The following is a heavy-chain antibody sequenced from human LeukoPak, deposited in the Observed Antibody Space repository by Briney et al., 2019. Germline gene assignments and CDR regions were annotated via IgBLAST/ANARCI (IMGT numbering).Heavy chain of an antibody. Sequence: SETLSLTCTVSGGSISSSSYYWGWIRQPPGKGLEWIGTFYYSGSTYYNPSLKSRVTISVDTSKNQFSLKLSSVTAADTAVYYCASLSNTIFGVVTIDYWGQGTLVTVSS. V-gene: IGHV4-39*01. J-gene: IGHJ4*02. CDR1: GGSISSSSYY. CDR3: ASLSNTIFGVVTIDY. CDR2: FYYSGST. D-gene: IGHD3-3*01.